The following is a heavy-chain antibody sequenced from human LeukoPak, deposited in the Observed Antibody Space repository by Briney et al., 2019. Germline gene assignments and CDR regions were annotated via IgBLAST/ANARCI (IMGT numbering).Heavy chain of an antibody. CDR3: ARERRDYYYYYYMDV. J-gene: IGHJ6*03. Sequence: SVKVSCKGSGYTFTSYGISRVRQAPGQGLEWVGGIIPIFGTANYAQKFQGRVTITADKSTSTAYMELSSLRSEDTAVYYCARERRDYYYYYYMDVWGKGTTVTVSS. CDR1: GYTFTSYG. CDR2: IIPIFGTA. V-gene: IGHV1-69*06.